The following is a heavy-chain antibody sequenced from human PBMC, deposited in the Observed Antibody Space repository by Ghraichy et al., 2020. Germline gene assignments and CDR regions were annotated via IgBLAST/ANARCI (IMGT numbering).Heavy chain of an antibody. Sequence: GSLRLSCAASGFTFSNYAMSWVRQAPGKGLEWVSAISGSDGSTYHADSVKGRFTISRDNSKDTLYLQMNSLRAEDTAVYFCASYSGSYHVYWGQGTLVTVSS. CDR2: ISGSDGST. CDR3: ASYSGSYHVY. CDR1: GFTFSNYA. J-gene: IGHJ4*02. D-gene: IGHD1-26*01. V-gene: IGHV3-23*01.